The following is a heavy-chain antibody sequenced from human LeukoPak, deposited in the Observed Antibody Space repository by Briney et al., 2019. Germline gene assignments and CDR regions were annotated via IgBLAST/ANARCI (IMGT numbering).Heavy chain of an antibody. CDR2: ISSSSSYI. CDR1: GFTFSSYS. J-gene: IGHJ4*02. V-gene: IGHV3-21*01. D-gene: IGHD6-19*01. CDR3: ERDWDSSGPYYFDY. Sequence: GGSLRLSCAASGFTFSSYSMNWVRQAPGKGLEWVSSISSSSSYIYYADSVKGRFTISRDNAKNSLYLQMNSLRAEDTAVYYCERDWDSSGPYYFDYWGQGTLVTVSS.